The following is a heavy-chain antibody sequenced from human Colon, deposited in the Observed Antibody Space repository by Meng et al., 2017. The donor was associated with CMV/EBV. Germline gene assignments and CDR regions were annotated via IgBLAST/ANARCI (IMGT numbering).Heavy chain of an antibody. J-gene: IGHJ4*02. CDR2: INHSGST. Sequence: SETLSLTCAVYGGSFSGYYWSWIRQPPGKGLEWIGEINHSGSTNYNPSLKSRVTISVDTSKNQFSLKLSSVTAADTAVYYCAREWVRYSYGLRYWGQGTLVTVSS. CDR3: AREWVRYSYGLRY. D-gene: IGHD5-18*01. CDR1: GGSFSGYY. V-gene: IGHV4-34*01.